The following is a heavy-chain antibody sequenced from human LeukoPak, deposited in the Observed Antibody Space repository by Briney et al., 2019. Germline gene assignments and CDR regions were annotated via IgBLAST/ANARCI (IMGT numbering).Heavy chain of an antibody. CDR3: VGFYYSAFFDY. D-gene: IGHD4/OR15-4a*01. CDR2: ISGRGDYT. CDR1: GFTFSDYY. V-gene: IGHV3-11*03. J-gene: IGHJ4*02. Sequence: GGSLRLSCAVSGFTFSDYYMSWIRQAPGKGLEWLSYISGRGDYTNYADSVKGRFTISRDNAEKSLYLQMNSLRAEDTAVYYCVGFYYSAFFDYWGQGTLVTVSS.